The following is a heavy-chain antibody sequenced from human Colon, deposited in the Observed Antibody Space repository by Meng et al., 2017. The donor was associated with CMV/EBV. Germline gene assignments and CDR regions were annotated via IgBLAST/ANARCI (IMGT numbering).Heavy chain of an antibody. CDR3: ARDELQLPYFYGMDV. D-gene: IGHD2-2*01. CDR2: ISSSSSTI. V-gene: IGHV3-48*04. CDR1: GFTFSSYS. J-gene: IGHJ6*02. Sequence: GGSLRLSCAASGFTFSSYSMNWVRQAPGKGLEWVSYISSSSSTIYYADSVKGRFTISRDNAKNSPYLQMNSLRAEDTAVYYCARDELQLPYFYGMDVWGQGTTVTVSS.